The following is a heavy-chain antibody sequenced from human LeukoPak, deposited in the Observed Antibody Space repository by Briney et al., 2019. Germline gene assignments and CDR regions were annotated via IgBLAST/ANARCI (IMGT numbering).Heavy chain of an antibody. D-gene: IGHD2-15*01. V-gene: IGHV3-74*01. J-gene: IGHJ6*04. CDR2: INSDGSST. CDR3: ASGYCSGGSCYSFSYYYYGMDV. CDR1: GFTFSSYW. Sequence: GGSLRLFCAASGFTFSSYWMHWVRQAPGKGLVWVSRINSDGSSTSYADSVKGRFTISRDNAKNTLYLQMNSLRAEDTAVYYCASGYCSGGSCYSFSYYYYGMDVWGKGTTVTVSS.